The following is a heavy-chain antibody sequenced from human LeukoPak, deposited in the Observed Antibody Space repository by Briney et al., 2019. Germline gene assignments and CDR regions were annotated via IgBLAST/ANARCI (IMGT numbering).Heavy chain of an antibody. J-gene: IGHJ3*02. CDR2: FDPEEVET. CDR1: GDTVSELS. Sequence: ASVKVSCKVHGDTVSELSIHWPRQVPGKGLEWMGGFDPEEVETVYAQKFQGRVTMTEDTSTDTVHMDLSSLRSDDTAIYYCARAAPRNGYYSVGTDAFDIWGQGTMVTVSS. V-gene: IGHV1-24*01. CDR3: ARAAPRNGYYSVGTDAFDI. D-gene: IGHD3-22*01.